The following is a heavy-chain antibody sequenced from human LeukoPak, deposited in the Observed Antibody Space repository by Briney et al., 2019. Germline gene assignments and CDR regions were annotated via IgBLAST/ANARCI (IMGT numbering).Heavy chain of an antibody. CDR1: GGSISSYY. V-gene: IGHV4-59*01. D-gene: IGHD3-10*01. CDR3: ARDGTIGSAPFDP. Sequence: PSETLSLTCTVSGGSISSYYWSWIRQPPGKGLEWIGYIYYSGSTNYNPSLKSRVTISVDTSKNQFSLKLSSVTAADTAVYYCARDGTIGSAPFDPWGQGTLVTVSS. CDR2: IYYSGST. J-gene: IGHJ5*02.